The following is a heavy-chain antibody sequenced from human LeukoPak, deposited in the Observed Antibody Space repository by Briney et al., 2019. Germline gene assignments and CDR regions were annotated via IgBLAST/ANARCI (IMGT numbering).Heavy chain of an antibody. CDR2: ISAYNGNT. Sequence: ASVKVSCKASGYTFTSYGISWVRQAPGQGLEWMGWISAYNGNTNYAQKLQGRVTMTTDTSTSTAYMELRSLRSDDTAVYYCATVKEVPADMPWYFDSWGQGTVVTVSS. J-gene: IGHJ4*02. V-gene: IGHV1-18*01. D-gene: IGHD2-2*01. CDR1: GYTFTSYG. CDR3: ATVKEVPADMPWYFDS.